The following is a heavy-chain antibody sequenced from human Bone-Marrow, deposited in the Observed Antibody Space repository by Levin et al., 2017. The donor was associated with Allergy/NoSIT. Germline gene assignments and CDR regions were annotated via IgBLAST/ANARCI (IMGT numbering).Heavy chain of an antibody. Sequence: SCTVSGGSISSGGYYWSWIRQHPGKGLEWIGYIYYSGSTYYNPSLKSRVTISVDTSKNQFSLKLSSVTAADTAVYYCARDAAYGDSSSYYYYGMDGWGQGTTVTVSS. V-gene: IGHV4-31*03. CDR1: GGSISSGGYY. CDR3: ARDAAYGDSSSYYYYGMDG. CDR2: IYYSGST. J-gene: IGHJ6*02. D-gene: IGHD4-17*01.